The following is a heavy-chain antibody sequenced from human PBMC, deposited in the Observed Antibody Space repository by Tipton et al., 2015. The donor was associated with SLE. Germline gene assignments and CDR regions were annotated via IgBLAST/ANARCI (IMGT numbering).Heavy chain of an antibody. D-gene: IGHD3-10*01. J-gene: IGHJ4*02. V-gene: IGHV4-61*02. CDR2: IYTSGGA. CDR3: ARHSYMGSYFDS. Sequence: TLSLTCSVSGGSISSGSYYWSWIRQPAGKGLEWIGRIYTSGGANYNPSLKSRVTISIDTSKNHFSLKIFSVTAADAAVYFCARHSYMGSYFDSWGQGALVTVSS. CDR1: GGSISSGSYY.